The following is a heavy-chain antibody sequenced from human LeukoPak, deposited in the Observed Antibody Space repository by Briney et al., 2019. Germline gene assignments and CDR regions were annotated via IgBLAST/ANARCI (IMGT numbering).Heavy chain of an antibody. J-gene: IGHJ5*02. Sequence: GGSLRLSCVASGFTFSSYAMSWVRQAPGKGLEWVSTISNSDANTYYADSVKGRFTISRDNSKNTLYLQMNSLTVEDMAIYYCAKASGNLGTWGQGTLVTVSS. V-gene: IGHV3-23*01. CDR3: AKASGNLGT. D-gene: IGHD1-26*01. CDR2: ISNSDANT. CDR1: GFTFSSYA.